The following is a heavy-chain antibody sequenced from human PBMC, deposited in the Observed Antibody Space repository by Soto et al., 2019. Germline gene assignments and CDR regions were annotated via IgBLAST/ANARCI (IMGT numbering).Heavy chain of an antibody. J-gene: IGHJ4*02. CDR3: ATSFWYSSGCYRGLDY. V-gene: IGHV3-30-3*01. CDR2: ISYDGSNK. Sequence: QVQLVESGGGVVQPGRSLRLSCAASGFTFSSYAMHWVRQAPGKGLEWVAVISYDGSNKYYADSVKSRFTISRDNSKNTLYLQMNSLRAEDTAVYYCATSFWYSSGCYRGLDYWGQGTLVTVSS. D-gene: IGHD6-19*01. CDR1: GFTFSSYA.